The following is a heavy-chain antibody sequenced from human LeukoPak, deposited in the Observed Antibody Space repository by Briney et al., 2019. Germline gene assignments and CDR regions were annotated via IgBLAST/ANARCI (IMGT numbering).Heavy chain of an antibody. V-gene: IGHV1-18*01. Sequence: ASVKVSCKASGYTLNSYGINWVRQAPGQGLEWMGWIGAYNGNTNYAQNLQGRVTMTTDTSMNTAYMDLRSLTFDDTAVYYCARIVLGYTGTYYCDYWGQGTLVTVSS. J-gene: IGHJ4*02. D-gene: IGHD1-26*01. CDR3: ARIVLGYTGTYYCDY. CDR2: IGAYNGNT. CDR1: GYTLNSYG.